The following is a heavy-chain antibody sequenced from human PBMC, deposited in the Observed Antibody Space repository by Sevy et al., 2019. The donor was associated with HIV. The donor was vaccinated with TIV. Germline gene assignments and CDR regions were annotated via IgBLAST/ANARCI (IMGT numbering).Heavy chain of an antibody. CDR2: IIPIFGTA. D-gene: IGHD5-12*01. CDR1: GGTFSSYA. Sequence: ASVKVSCKTSGGTFSSYAISWVRQAPGQGLEWMGGIIPIFGTANYAQKFKGRVTITADESTSTAYMDLSSLRSEDTAVYYCARGSGSKTWFDPWGQGTLVTVSS. CDR3: ARGSGSKTWFDP. J-gene: IGHJ5*02. V-gene: IGHV1-69*13.